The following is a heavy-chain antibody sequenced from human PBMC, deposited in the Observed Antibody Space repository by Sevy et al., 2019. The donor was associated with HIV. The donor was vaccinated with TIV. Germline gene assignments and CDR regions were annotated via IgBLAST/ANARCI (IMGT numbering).Heavy chain of an antibody. V-gene: IGHV1-8*02. Sequence: ASVKVSCKASGYTFTTYEIKWVRQAAGQGLEWMGWMNPNTGNRGYALKFQGRVTMTRDVSITTAYMDLSSLKSDDTAVYYCVRDWNGSGSYHGYWGQGTLVTVSS. CDR2: MNPNTGNR. D-gene: IGHD3-10*01. J-gene: IGHJ4*02. CDR1: GYTFTTYE. CDR3: VRDWNGSGSYHGY.